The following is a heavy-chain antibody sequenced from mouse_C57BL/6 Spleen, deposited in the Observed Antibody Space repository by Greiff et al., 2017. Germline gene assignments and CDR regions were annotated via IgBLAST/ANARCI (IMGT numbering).Heavy chain of an antibody. J-gene: IGHJ2*01. CDR2: IYPGDGVT. V-gene: IGHV1-80*01. CDR1: GYAFSSYW. D-gene: IGHD1-1*01. CDR3: ARRGYYGSSSDY. Sequence: VKLVESGAELVKPGASVKISCKASGYAFSSYWMNWVKQRPGKGLEWIGQIYPGDGVTNYNGKFKGKATLTADKSSSTAYMQLSSLTSEDSAVYFCARRGYYGSSSDYWGQGTTLTVSS.